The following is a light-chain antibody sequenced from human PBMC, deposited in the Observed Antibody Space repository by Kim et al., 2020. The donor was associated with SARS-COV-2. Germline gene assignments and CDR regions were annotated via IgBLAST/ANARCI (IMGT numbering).Light chain of an antibody. J-gene: IGLJ1*01. CDR1: TSNIGEGND. CDR3: QSYDYGLHAYV. CDR2: GST. V-gene: IGLV1-40*01. Sequence: RGTFSCTGSTSNIGEGNDVHWYQQFPGTAPQLLIYGSTNRPSGVPDRFSGSRSVTSASLAITGLQAEDESDYYCQSYDYGLHAYVFGTGTKVTVL.